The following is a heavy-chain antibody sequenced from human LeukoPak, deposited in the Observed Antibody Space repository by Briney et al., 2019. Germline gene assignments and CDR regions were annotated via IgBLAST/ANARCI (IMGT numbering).Heavy chain of an antibody. Sequence: PGGSLRLSCAASGFTFSRNGMHWVRQAPGKGLGWVAVISYDGSTKYYADSGKGRFTISRDNSKNTLYLQMNSLRVEDTAVYYCAKYGISSARCGMDVWGQGTTVTVSS. CDR2: ISYDGSTK. CDR3: AKYGISSARCGMDV. D-gene: IGHD2-8*01. J-gene: IGHJ6*02. V-gene: IGHV3-30*18. CDR1: GFTFSRNG.